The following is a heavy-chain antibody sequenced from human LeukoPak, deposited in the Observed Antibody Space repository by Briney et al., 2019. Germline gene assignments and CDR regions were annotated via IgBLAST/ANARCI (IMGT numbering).Heavy chain of an antibody. V-gene: IGHV3-7*01. CDR3: ARDRPQQWLVRGQRGYYYYMDV. D-gene: IGHD6-19*01. Sequence: GGSLRLSCAASGFTFNNYWMTWVRQAPGMGLEWVANIKQDGSEKYYVDSLKGRFTISRDIAKNSLYLQMNSLRAEDTAVYYCARDRPQQWLVRGQRGYYYYMDVWGKGTTVTISS. CDR2: IKQDGSEK. J-gene: IGHJ6*03. CDR1: GFTFNNYW.